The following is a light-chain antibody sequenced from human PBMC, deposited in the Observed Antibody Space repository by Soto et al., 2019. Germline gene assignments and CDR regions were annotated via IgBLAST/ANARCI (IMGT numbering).Light chain of an antibody. CDR2: GNI. Sequence: QSMLTQPPSVSGAPGQRVTISCTGSSSNIGAGYDVHWYQQRPGTAPQLLIFGNINRPSGVPDRFSGSKYGTSASLAITGLQAEDEGDYYCQADDSTLSARYVFGTGTKLTVL. J-gene: IGLJ1*01. CDR3: QADDSTLSARYV. CDR1: SSNIGAGYD. V-gene: IGLV1-40*01.